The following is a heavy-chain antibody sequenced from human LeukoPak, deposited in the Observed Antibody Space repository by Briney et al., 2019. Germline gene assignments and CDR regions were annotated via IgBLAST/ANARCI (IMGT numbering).Heavy chain of an antibody. D-gene: IGHD3-10*02. CDR2: ISSSGSTI. CDR1: GFTFSSYA. Sequence: GGSLRLSCAASGFTFSSYAMNWARQAPGKGLEWVSYISSSGSTIYYADSVEGRFTISRDNAKNSLYLQMNSLRAEDTAVYYCAELGITMIGGVWGKGTTVTISS. J-gene: IGHJ6*04. CDR3: AELGITMIGGV. V-gene: IGHV3-48*03.